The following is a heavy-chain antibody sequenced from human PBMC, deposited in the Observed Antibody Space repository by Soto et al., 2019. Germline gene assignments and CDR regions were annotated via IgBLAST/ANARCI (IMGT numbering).Heavy chain of an antibody. CDR2: IIPILGIA. J-gene: IGHJ6*03. CDR1: GGTFSSYT. CDR3: ASLNWRGGSCYSDYDYYYYRDV. D-gene: IGHD2-15*01. V-gene: IGHV1-69*02. Sequence: QVQLVQSGAEVKKPGSSVKVSCKASGGTFSSYTISWVRQAPGQGLEWMGRIIPILGIANYAQKFQGRVTNTADKSTSTAYMERSSLRSEDTAVYYCASLNWRGGSCYSDYDYYYYRDVWGKGTTVTVS.